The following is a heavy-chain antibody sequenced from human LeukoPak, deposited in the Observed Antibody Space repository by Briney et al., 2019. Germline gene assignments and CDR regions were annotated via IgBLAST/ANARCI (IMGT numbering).Heavy chain of an antibody. CDR3: TTDGVGVEGATYDN. Sequence: GGSLRLSCAASGFTFSSYSMNWVRQAPGKGLEWVSYISSSSSTIYYAESVKGRFTIYRDNAKNYLYLQMNSLKTENTAVYYCTTDGVGVEGATYDNWGQGTLVSVSS. V-gene: IGHV3-48*01. J-gene: IGHJ4*02. D-gene: IGHD1-26*01. CDR1: GFTFSSYS. CDR2: ISSSSSTI.